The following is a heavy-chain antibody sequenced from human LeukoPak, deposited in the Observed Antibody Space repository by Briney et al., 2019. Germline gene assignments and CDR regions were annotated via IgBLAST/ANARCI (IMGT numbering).Heavy chain of an antibody. J-gene: IGHJ4*02. Sequence: GGSLRLSCAASGFTFSGSAMHWVRQASGKGLEWVGRIRSKANSYATAYAASVKGRFTISRDDSKNTAYLQMNSLRAEDTAVYYCARGGTKHSGLFDYWGQGTLVTVSS. CDR2: IRSKANSYAT. CDR1: GFTFSGSA. V-gene: IGHV3-73*01. D-gene: IGHD1-26*01. CDR3: ARGGTKHSGLFDY.